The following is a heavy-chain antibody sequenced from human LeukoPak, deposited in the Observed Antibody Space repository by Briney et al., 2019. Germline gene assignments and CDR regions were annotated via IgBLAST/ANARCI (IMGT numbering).Heavy chain of an antibody. Sequence: GGSLRLSCAASGFTFSSYGMHWVRQAPGKGLEWVAVISYDGSNKYYADSVKGRFTISRDNSKNTLYLRMNSLRAEDTAVYYCAKGMRYYYGSGSSVGDYWGQGTLVTVSS. CDR2: ISYDGSNK. V-gene: IGHV3-30*18. D-gene: IGHD3-10*01. CDR1: GFTFSSYG. J-gene: IGHJ4*02. CDR3: AKGMRYYYGSGSSVGDY.